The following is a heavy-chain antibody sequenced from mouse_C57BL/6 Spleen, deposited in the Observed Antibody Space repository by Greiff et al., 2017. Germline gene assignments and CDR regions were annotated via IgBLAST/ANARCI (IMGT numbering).Heavy chain of an antibody. CDR2: IHPNSGST. J-gene: IGHJ3*01. CDR3: ARMTTVAAGGFAY. Sequence: QVQLQQPGAELVKPGASVKLSCKASGYTFTSYWMHWVKQRPGQGLEWIGMIHPNSGSTNYNEKFKSKATLNVDKSSSTAYMQLSSLTSEDSAVYYCARMTTVAAGGFAYWGQGTLVTVSA. D-gene: IGHD1-1*01. V-gene: IGHV1-64*01. CDR1: GYTFTSYW.